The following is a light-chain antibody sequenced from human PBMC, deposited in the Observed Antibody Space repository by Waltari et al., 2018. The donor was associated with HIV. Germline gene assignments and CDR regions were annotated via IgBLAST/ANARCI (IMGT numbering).Light chain of an antibody. CDR3: SSYTSSSTYVI. CDR1: SSDVGGYNR. CDR2: EVS. J-gene: IGLJ2*01. V-gene: IGLV2-18*02. Sequence: QSALTQPPSVSASPGQSVTIPCTGGSSDVGGYNRVSWYQQPPGTAPKLMIYEVSNRPSGVPVRFSGSKSGNAASLTISGLQPEDEGDYFCSSYTSSSTYVIFGGGTKLTVL.